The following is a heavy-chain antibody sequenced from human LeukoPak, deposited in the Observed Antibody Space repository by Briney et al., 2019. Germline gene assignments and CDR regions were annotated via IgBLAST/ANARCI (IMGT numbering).Heavy chain of an antibody. CDR1: GYTFTGYY. Sequence: VASVKVSCKASGYTFTGYYMHWVRQAPGQGLEWMGWINPNSGGTNYAQKFQGRVTMTRDTSISTAYTELSRLRSDDTAVYYCARDIVVVPAAKSNEAWFDPWGQGTLVTVSS. D-gene: IGHD2-2*01. J-gene: IGHJ5*02. V-gene: IGHV1-2*02. CDR3: ARDIVVVPAAKSNEAWFDP. CDR2: INPNSGGT.